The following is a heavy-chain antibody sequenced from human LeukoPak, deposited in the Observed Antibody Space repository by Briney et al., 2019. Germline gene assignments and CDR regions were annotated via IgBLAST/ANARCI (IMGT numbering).Heavy chain of an antibody. CDR1: GYTFTSYY. J-gene: IGHJ4*02. V-gene: IGHV1-46*01. CDR2: INPSGGST. Sequence: GASVKVSCKASGYTFTSYYMHWVRQAPGQGLEWMGIINPSGGSTSYAQKFQGRVTMTRDTSTSTVYMELSSLRSEDTAVYYCARDLFSYDSSGEELDYWGQGTLVTVSS. CDR3: ARDLFSYDSSGEELDY. D-gene: IGHD3-22*01.